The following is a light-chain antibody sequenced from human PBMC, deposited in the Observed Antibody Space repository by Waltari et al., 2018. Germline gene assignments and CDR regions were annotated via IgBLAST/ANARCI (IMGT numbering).Light chain of an antibody. Sequence: EIVLTQSPGTLSLSPGERATLSCRASQSVSNSYVAWYQQKPGQAPRPPIYRASSRATGITDRFSGSGSGTDFTLSISRLEPEDFAVYYCQHFGYTFGQGTKLEIK. CDR1: QSVSNSY. V-gene: IGKV3-20*01. CDR3: QHFGYT. J-gene: IGKJ2*01. CDR2: RAS.